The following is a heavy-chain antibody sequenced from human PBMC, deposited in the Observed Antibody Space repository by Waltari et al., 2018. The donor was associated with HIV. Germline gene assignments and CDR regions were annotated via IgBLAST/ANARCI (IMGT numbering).Heavy chain of an antibody. V-gene: IGHV3-66*02. CDR2: IYSGGST. Sequence: EVQLVESGGGLVQPGGSLRLSCAASGFTVSSNYMSWVRQAPGKGLEWVSVIYSGGSTYYADSVKGRFTISRDNSKNTLYLQMNSLRAEDTAVYYCARDRGLSSGWYYFDYWGQGTLVTVSS. D-gene: IGHD6-19*01. J-gene: IGHJ4*02. CDR3: ARDRGLSSGWYYFDY. CDR1: GFTVSSNY.